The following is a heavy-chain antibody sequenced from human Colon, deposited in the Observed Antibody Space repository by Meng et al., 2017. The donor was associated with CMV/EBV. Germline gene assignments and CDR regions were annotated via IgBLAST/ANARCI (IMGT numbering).Heavy chain of an antibody. CDR1: GFSFNSYA. J-gene: IGHJ4*02. CDR3: AKNWGNDF. Sequence: VQMLESGGDVVQPGGSLRLSCVASGFSFNSYAMSWVRHAPGKGLEWVSGITASGASTYYADSVKGRFTISRDNSKNTLYLQMNSLRADDTAVYYCAKNWGNDFWGQGTLVTVSS. CDR2: ITASGAST. V-gene: IGHV3-23*01. D-gene: IGHD3-16*01.